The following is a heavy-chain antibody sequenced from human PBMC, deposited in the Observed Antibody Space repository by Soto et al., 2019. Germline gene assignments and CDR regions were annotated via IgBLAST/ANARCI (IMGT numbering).Heavy chain of an antibody. Sequence: SDTLSLTCTVSGGSISSYYWSWIRQPPGKGLEWIGYIYYSGSTNYNPSLKSRVTISVDTSKNQFSLKLSSVTAADTAVYYCERADYFTTEVDPWGQGTLVTVSS. J-gene: IGHJ5*02. CDR3: ERADYFTTEVDP. V-gene: IGHV4-59*12. CDR2: IYYSGST. CDR1: GGSISSYY. D-gene: IGHD4-17*01.